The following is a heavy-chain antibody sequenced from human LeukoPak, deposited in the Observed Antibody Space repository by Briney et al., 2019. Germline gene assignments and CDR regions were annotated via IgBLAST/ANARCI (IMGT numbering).Heavy chain of an antibody. V-gene: IGHV1-46*03. Sequence: GASVKVSCKASGYTFTSYYMHWVRQAPGQGLEWMGIINPSGGSTSYAQKFQGRVTMTRDTSTSTVYMELSSLRSEDTAVYYCARLAEYYDILTGYSYFDYWAREPWSPSPQ. J-gene: IGHJ4*02. CDR1: GYTFTSYY. CDR2: INPSGGST. CDR3: ARLAEYYDILTGYSYFDY. D-gene: IGHD3-9*01.